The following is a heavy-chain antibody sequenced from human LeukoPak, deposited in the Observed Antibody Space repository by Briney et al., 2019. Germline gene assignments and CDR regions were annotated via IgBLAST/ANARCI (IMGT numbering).Heavy chain of an antibody. V-gene: IGHV5-51*01. J-gene: IGHJ4*02. D-gene: IGHD3-9*01. CDR2: IYPADSDI. CDR1: GYSINNYW. CDR3: ARLDYDILTGYLMPTYFDY. Sequence: GESLKISCKGSGYSINNYWIGWVRQMPGKGLEWIGIIYPADSDIRYSPSFQGQVTISADKSISTAYLQWSSLKASDTAMYYCARLDYDILTGYLMPTYFDYWGQGTLVTVSS.